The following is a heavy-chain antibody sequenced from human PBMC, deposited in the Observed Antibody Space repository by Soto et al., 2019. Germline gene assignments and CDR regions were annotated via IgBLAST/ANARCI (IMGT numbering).Heavy chain of an antibody. V-gene: IGHV1-18*01. CDR2: ISAYNGNT. CDR3: ARDRRIYSSSWAAGGWFDP. CDR1: GYTFTSYG. Sequence: ASVKVSCKASGYTFTSYGISWVRRAPGQGLEWMGWISAYNGNTNYAQKLQGRVTMATDTSTSTAYMELRSLRSDDTAVYYCARDRRIYSSSWAAGGWFDPWGQGTLVTVSS. J-gene: IGHJ5*02. D-gene: IGHD6-13*01.